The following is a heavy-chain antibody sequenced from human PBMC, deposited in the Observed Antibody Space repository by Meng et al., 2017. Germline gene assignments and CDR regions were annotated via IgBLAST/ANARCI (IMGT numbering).Heavy chain of an antibody. CDR1: GGSFSSGNW. Sequence: QMQLQESGPGLVKPSGTLSLTCAVSGGSFSSGNWWGWVRQRPRKGLEWIGEIFHTGNTNYNPSLQSRVSLSIDKSKSQFSLKMISVTAADTAIYYCVNYCSGGKCSPNEKTQHWGQGTLVTVSS. CDR3: VNYCSGGKCSPNEKTQH. V-gene: IGHV4-4*02. J-gene: IGHJ1*01. D-gene: IGHD2-15*01. CDR2: IFHTGNT.